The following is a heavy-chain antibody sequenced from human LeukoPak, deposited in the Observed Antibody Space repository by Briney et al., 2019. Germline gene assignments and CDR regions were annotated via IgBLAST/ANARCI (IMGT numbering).Heavy chain of an antibody. CDR3: ARDTSLYDFWSGYIPIPSYYYGMDV. J-gene: IGHJ6*02. CDR1: GYTFTGYY. V-gene: IGHV1-18*04. Sequence: GASVKVSCKASGYTFTGYYMHWVRQAPGQGLEWMGWISAYNGNTNYAQKLQGRVTMTTDTSTSTAYMELRSLRSDDTAVYYCARDTSLYDFWSGYIPIPSYYYGMDVWGQGTTVTVSS. D-gene: IGHD3-3*01. CDR2: ISAYNGNT.